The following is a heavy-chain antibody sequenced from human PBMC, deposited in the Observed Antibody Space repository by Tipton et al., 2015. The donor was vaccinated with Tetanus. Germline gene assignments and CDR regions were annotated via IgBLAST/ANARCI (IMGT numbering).Heavy chain of an antibody. V-gene: IGHV1-2*06. J-gene: IGHJ4*02. D-gene: IGHD6-19*01. CDR1: GYTFTGYY. Sequence: QLVQSGAEVKKPGASVKVSCKASGYTFTGYYMHWVRQAPGQGLEWMGRINPNSGGTNYAQKFQGRVTMTRDTSISTAYMELSRLRSDDTAVYYCARDPGRISGWKTDYWGQGTLVTVSS. CDR2: INPNSGGT. CDR3: ARDPGRISGWKTDY.